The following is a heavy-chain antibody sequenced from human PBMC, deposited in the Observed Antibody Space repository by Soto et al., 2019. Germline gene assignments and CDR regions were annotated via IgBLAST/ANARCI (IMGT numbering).Heavy chain of an antibody. CDR2: IYYSGST. V-gene: IGHV4-39*01. D-gene: IGHD6-6*01. CDR1: GGSISSSSYY. CDR3: SRHFGSSEADYYYYYYIEV. Sequence: SETLSLTCTVSGGSISSSSYYWGWIRQPPGKGLEWIGSIYYSGSTYYNPSLKSRVTISVDTSKNQFSLKLSSVTAADTAVYFCSRHFGSSEADYYYYYYIEVWGKGTTVTVSS. J-gene: IGHJ6*03.